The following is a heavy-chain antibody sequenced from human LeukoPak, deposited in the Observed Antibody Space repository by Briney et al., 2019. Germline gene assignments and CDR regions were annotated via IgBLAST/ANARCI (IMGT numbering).Heavy chain of an antibody. CDR1: GYSFDYYW. V-gene: IGHV5-51*01. Sequence: GESLKISCKASGYSFDYYWIAWVRQMPGKGLEWMGIIYPDDSDSTYSPSFQGLVTISVDKSINTAYLQWSSLKASNTAIYYCARVGSVTNFGVVSYYFDYWGQGTLVTVSS. D-gene: IGHD3-3*01. CDR2: IYPDDSDS. CDR3: ARVGSVTNFGVVSYYFDY. J-gene: IGHJ4*02.